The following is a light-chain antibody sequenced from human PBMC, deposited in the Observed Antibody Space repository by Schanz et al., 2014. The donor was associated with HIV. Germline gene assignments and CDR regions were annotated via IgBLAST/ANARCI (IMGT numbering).Light chain of an antibody. J-gene: IGLJ2*01. Sequence: QSVLTQPRSVSGSPGQSVTISCTGTNSDVGDYYYLSWYQHHPGRAPKLMIYDVSFRPSGVPDRFSGSKSGNTASLTISGLQAEDEADYYCSSYRSSSTVVFGGGTKLTVL. CDR3: SSYRSSSTVV. V-gene: IGLV2-11*01. CDR2: DVS. CDR1: NSDVGDYYY.